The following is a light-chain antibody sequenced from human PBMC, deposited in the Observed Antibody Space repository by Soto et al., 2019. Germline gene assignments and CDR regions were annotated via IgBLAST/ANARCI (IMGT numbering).Light chain of an antibody. CDR3: QQYKNWPLT. J-gene: IGKJ4*01. V-gene: IGKV3-15*01. CDR2: GAS. Sequence: EIVLTQSPATLSFSPGERATLSCRASQSVSTYLAWYQQKPGQAPRLLIYGASTRATGFPARFSGSGSGTEFTLTISSLQSEDFAVYYCQQYKNWPLTFGGGTKVDIK. CDR1: QSVSTY.